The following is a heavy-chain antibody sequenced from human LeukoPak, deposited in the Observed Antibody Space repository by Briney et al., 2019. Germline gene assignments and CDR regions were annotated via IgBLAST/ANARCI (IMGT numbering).Heavy chain of an antibody. V-gene: IGHV1-58*02. CDR3: AANKPPVYDILTGYYSHYYMDV. J-gene: IGHJ6*03. CDR1: GFTFTSSA. CDR2: IVVGSGNT. D-gene: IGHD3-9*01. Sequence: GASVKVSCKASGFTFTSSAMQWVRQARGQRLEWIRWIVVGSGNTNYAQKFQERVTITRDMSTSTAYMELSSLRSEDTAVYYCAANKPPVYDILTGYYSHYYMDVWGKGTTVTISS.